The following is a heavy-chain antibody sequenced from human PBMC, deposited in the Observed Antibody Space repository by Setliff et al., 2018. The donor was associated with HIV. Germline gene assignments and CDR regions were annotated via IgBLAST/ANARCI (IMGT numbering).Heavy chain of an antibody. D-gene: IGHD2-2*01. Sequence: PSETLSLTCTVSGYSINSSHFWGWIRQPPGKGLEWVGSIYHSGNTHYNPSLKSRVTISVDTSKNQFSLKLSFVTAADTAVYYCARDKTYCNYSRCSRAGWYFDLWGRGTLVTVSS. J-gene: IGHJ2*01. V-gene: IGHV4-38-2*02. CDR1: GYSINSSHF. CDR3: ARDKTYCNYSRCSRAGWYFDL. CDR2: IYHSGNT.